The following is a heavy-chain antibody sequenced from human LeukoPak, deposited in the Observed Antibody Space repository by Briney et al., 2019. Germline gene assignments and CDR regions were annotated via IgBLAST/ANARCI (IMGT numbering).Heavy chain of an antibody. CDR1: GFTFSSYG. D-gene: IGHD4-11*01. V-gene: IGHV3-30*02. Sequence: GGSLRLSCAASGFTFSSYGMHWVRQAPGKGLEWVAFIRYDGSNEYYADSVKGRFTISRDNSKNTLYLQMNSLRAEDTAVYYCAKMERAVTIVPSFDYWGQGTLVTVSS. J-gene: IGHJ4*02. CDR2: IRYDGSNE. CDR3: AKMERAVTIVPSFDY.